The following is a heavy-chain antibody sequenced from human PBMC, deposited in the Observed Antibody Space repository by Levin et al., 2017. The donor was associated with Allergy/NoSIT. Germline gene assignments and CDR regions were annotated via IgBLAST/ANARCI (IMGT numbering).Heavy chain of an antibody. CDR3: ARHARDHYYSYHYMDV. J-gene: IGHJ6*03. CDR1: GGSISSSSYY. Sequence: GSLRLSCTVSGGSISSSSYYWGWIRQPPGKGLEWIGSIYYGGSTYYNPSLKSRVTISVDTSKNQFSLRLSSVTAADTAVYYCARHARDHYYSYHYMDVWGKGTTVTVSS. CDR2: IYYGGST. V-gene: IGHV4-39*01.